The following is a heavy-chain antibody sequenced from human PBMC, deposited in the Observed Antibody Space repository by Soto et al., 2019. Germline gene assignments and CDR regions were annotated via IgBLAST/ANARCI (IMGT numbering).Heavy chain of an antibody. CDR2: IYYSGST. Sequence: SETLSLTCTVSGGPISSYYWSWIRQPPGKGLEWIGYIYYSGSTNYNPPLKSRVTISVDRSKNQFSLKLSSVTAADTAVYYCARGGVDYYDSSGYYFSPYYFDYWGQGTLVTVSS. D-gene: IGHD3-22*01. CDR1: GGPISSYY. J-gene: IGHJ4*02. V-gene: IGHV4-59*12. CDR3: ARGGVDYYDSSGYYFSPYYFDY.